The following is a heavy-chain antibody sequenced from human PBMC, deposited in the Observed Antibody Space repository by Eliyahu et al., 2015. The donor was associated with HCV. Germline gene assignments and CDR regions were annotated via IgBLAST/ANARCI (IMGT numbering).Heavy chain of an antibody. D-gene: IGHD6-13*01. CDR2: IYYDGST. Sequence: QVQLQESGPGLVKPSETLSLTCTVSNGXISRYXWSWIRQPPGKGLECLGYIYYDGSTKYTPSLKSRVTFSVDTSKNQFSLEMTSVTAADTAIYYCAGYQSKLSHSWFFDSWGPGTRVTVS. CDR3: AGYQSKLSHSWFFDS. J-gene: IGHJ4*02. V-gene: IGHV4-59*01. CDR1: NGXISRYX.